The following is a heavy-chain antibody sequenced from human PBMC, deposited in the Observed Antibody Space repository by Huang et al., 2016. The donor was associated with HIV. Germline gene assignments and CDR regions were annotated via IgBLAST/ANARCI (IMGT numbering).Heavy chain of an antibody. CDR1: GWTFRRYW. V-gene: IGHV3-7*01. CDR2: INQDGREI. D-gene: IGHD3-22*01. J-gene: IGHJ4*02. CDR3: ARGPYYYDSSGWKY. Sequence: EVQLVESGGGLVQPGGSLRLSCAACGWTFRRYWMSWVRQAQGKGVEGVANINQDGREIYYVDSVKGRFTISRDNAKNSLYLQMNSLRVEDTAVYYCARGPYYYDSSGWKYWGQGTLVTVSS.